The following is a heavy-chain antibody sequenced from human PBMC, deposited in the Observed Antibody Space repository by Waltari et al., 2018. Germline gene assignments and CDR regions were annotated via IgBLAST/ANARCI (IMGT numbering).Heavy chain of an antibody. V-gene: IGHV4-4*02. CDR3: AKVFFDYSASSRDYYYYYYLDV. D-gene: IGHD4-4*01. J-gene: IGHJ6*03. Sequence: QVQLQESGPGLVKPSGTLFLTCAVSGDSISSSNWWSWVRQSPGKGLEWIGETYHTGTTNYNPSLKSRATISVDKSKNEFTLMLTSVTAADTAVYYCAKVFFDYSASSRDYYYYYYLDVWGKGTTVTVSS. CDR2: TYHTGTT. CDR1: GDSISSSNW.